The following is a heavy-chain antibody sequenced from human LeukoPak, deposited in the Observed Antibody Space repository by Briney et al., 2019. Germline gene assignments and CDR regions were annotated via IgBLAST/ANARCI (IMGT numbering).Heavy chain of an antibody. CDR1: GGSISSYY. CDR3: ARGGAGSYWAAFDI. CDR2: IYTSGST. Sequence: SETLSFTCTVSGGSISSYYWSWIRQPAGKGLEWIGRIYTSGSTNYNPSLKSRVTMSVDTSKNQFSLKLSSVTAADTAVYYCARGGAGSYWAAFDIWGQGTMVTVSS. V-gene: IGHV4-4*07. D-gene: IGHD1-26*01. J-gene: IGHJ3*02.